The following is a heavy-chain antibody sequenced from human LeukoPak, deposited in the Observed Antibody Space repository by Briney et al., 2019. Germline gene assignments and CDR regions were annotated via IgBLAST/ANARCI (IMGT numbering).Heavy chain of an antibody. CDR2: IYTSGST. CDR3: ATTTVTTSAGFDY. V-gene: IGHV4-61*09. CDR1: GGSISSGNNH. D-gene: IGHD4-17*01. Sequence: SKTLSLTCTVSGGSISSGNNHWSWIRQPAGKGLEWIGHIYTSGSTNYNPSLKSRVTISVYTSKNQFSLKLSSVTAADTAVYYCATTTVTTSAGFDYWGQGTLVTVSS. J-gene: IGHJ4*02.